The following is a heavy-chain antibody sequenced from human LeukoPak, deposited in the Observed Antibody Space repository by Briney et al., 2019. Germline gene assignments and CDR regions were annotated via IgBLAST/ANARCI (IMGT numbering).Heavy chain of an antibody. J-gene: IGHJ1*01. CDR1: GGSISSSNW. CDR2: IYHSGST. CDR3: ARASEVTMVRGVKGSYFQH. V-gene: IGHV4-4*02. Sequence: TLSLTCAVSGGSISSSNWWSWVRPPPGKGLEXIXEIYHSGSTNYNPSLKSRVTISVDKSKNQFSLKLGSVTAADTAVYYCARASEVTMVRGVKGSYFQHWGQGTLVTVSS. D-gene: IGHD3-10*01.